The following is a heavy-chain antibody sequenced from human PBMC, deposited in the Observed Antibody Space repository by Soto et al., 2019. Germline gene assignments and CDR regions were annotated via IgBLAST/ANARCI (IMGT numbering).Heavy chain of an antibody. V-gene: IGHV4-59*03. J-gene: IGHJ5*02. Sequence: SETLSRTCTVSGASINSDYWSWMRQSPGKGLEWIGYIYHMGGTDYNPSLKSRVTISIDKSKNQFSLNLRSVTAADTAVYFCARFTYKSGFNWFDPWGQGTQVTVSS. D-gene: IGHD5-12*01. CDR3: ARFTYKSGFNWFDP. CDR2: IYHMGGT. CDR1: GASINSDY.